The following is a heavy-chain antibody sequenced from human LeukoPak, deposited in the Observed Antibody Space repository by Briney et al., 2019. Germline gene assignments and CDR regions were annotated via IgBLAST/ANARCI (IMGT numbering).Heavy chain of an antibody. Sequence: GGSLRLSCAASGVVFSTHSMNWVRQAPGKGLEWVSWISSSNGDIYYADSVRGRFTISRDDAKQSLYLQMNSLRAEDTAVYYCVRDADGGTSWFDSWGQGTLVTVSS. CDR1: GVVFSTHS. CDR3: VRDADGGTSWFDS. J-gene: IGHJ5*01. D-gene: IGHD4-23*01. CDR2: ISSSNGDI. V-gene: IGHV3-21*01.